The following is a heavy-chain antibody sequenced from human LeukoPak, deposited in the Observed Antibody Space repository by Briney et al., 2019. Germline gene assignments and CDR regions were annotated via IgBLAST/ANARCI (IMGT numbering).Heavy chain of an antibody. CDR1: GYTFTSYG. Sequence: ASVKVSCKASGYTFTSYGISWVRQAPGQGLEWMGWISAYNGNTNYAQKLQGRVTTTTDTSTSTAYMELRSLRSDDTAVYYCARYDYYDRYPLPFDYWGQGTLVTVSS. V-gene: IGHV1-18*01. CDR3: ARYDYYDRYPLPFDY. D-gene: IGHD3-22*01. CDR2: ISAYNGNT. J-gene: IGHJ4*02.